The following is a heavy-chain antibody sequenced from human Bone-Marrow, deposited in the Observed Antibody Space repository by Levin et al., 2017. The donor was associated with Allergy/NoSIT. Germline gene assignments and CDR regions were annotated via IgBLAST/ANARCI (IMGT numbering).Heavy chain of an antibody. V-gene: IGHV3-23*01. D-gene: IGHD4-17*01. CDR2: ISIRDKT. CDR1: GFTFRSYA. Sequence: RASETLSLTCAASGFTFRSYAMSWVRQAPGKGPEWVSGISIRDKTYYADSVKGRFTISRDNSRDTLYLQMNSLRAEDTAVYYCAKDPNGDYVGGFDIRGQGTMVTVSS. CDR3: AKDPNGDYVGGFDI. J-gene: IGHJ3*02.